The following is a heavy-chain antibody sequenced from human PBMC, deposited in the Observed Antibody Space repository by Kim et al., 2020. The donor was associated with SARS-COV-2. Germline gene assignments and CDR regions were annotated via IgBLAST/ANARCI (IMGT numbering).Heavy chain of an antibody. J-gene: IGHJ6*02. CDR1: GFTFSRYS. D-gene: IGHD3-22*01. CDR3: ARDPYDSSTYGMDV. V-gene: IGHV3-48*02. Sequence: GGSLRLSCAASGFTFSRYSMNWVRQAPGKGLEWVSYISSSSSTIYYADSVKGRFTISRDNAKNSLYLQMNSLRDEDTAVYYCARDPYDSSTYGMDVWGQGTTVTVSS. CDR2: ISSSSSTI.